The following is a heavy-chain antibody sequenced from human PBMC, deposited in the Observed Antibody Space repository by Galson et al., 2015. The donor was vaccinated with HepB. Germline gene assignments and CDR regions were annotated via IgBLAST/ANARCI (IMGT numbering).Heavy chain of an antibody. J-gene: IGHJ4*02. CDR2: INSNSRYI. Sequence: SLRLSCAGSGFTFSTYSMNWVRQAPGKGLEWVSSINSNSRYIYYADSVKGRFTISRDNAKNSLYLQMNSLRAEDTAVYYCARDLKGRERTSGCFDYWGQGTLVTVSS. D-gene: IGHD6-19*01. V-gene: IGHV3-21*01. CDR1: GFTFSTYS. CDR3: ARDLKGRERTSGCFDY.